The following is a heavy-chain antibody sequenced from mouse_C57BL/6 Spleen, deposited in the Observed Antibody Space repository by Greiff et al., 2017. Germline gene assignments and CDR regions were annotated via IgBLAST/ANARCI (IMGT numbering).Heavy chain of an antibody. J-gene: IGHJ2*01. CDR3: TRSSSNDHCDD. D-gene: IGHD2-12*01. CDR2: IDPETGGT. Sequence: VQLQQSGAELVRPGASVTLSCKASGYTFTDYEMHWVKQTPVHGLEWIGSIDPETGGTSYNQKFKGKAILTADKSSSTAYMELRSLTSEDSAVYYCTRSSSNDHCDDWGQGTTLTVSA. V-gene: IGHV1-15*01. CDR1: GYTFTDYE.